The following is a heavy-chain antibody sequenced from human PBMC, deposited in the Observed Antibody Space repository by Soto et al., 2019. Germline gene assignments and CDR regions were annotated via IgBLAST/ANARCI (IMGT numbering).Heavy chain of an antibody. D-gene: IGHD5-12*01. CDR2: TSAYNGNT. J-gene: IGHJ4*02. CDR3: ARDSVFAVATGDFDY. Sequence: GASVKVSCKASGYTFTSYGISWVRQAPGQGREWMGWTSAYNGNTNYAQKLQGRVTMTTDTSTSTAYMELRSLRSDDTAVYYCARDSVFAVATGDFDYWGQGTLVTVSS. V-gene: IGHV1-18*01. CDR1: GYTFTSYG.